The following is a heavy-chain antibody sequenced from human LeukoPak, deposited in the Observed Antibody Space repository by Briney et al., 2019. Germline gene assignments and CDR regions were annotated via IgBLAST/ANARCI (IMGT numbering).Heavy chain of an antibody. V-gene: IGHV4-39*01. Sequence: SETVSLTCSVSGDSITSKSYYWAWIRQPPGTGLEWIGSMYYTGSTYYHPSLKSRVTISLDKSKNQFSLRLTSVTAADTAVYFCARQEDNWNSDWFDPWGQGTLVTVSS. CDR3: ARQEDNWNSDWFDP. CDR2: MYYTGST. J-gene: IGHJ5*02. D-gene: IGHD1-7*01. CDR1: GDSITSKSYY.